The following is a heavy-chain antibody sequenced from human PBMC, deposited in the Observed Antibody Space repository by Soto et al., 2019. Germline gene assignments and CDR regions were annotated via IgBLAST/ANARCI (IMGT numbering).Heavy chain of an antibody. V-gene: IGHV4-39*01. D-gene: IGHD2-21*02. J-gene: IGHJ5*02. CDR3: ARHPSDFWFDP. Sequence: QLQLQESGPGLVKPSETLSLTCSVSGGSISSSSYFWGWIRQPPGKGLEWIGSIYYTGSTYYNPSPKIRVTVSVDTSKDQFSLKLSSVTAADTAVYYCARHPSDFWFDPWGQGTLVTVSS. CDR2: IYYTGST. CDR1: GGSISSSSYF.